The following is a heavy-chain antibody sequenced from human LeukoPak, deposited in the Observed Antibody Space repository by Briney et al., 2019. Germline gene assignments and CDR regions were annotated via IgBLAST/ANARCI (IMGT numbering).Heavy chain of an antibody. V-gene: IGHV1-46*01. CDR1: GYTFTSYY. J-gene: IGHJ6*03. Sequence: ASVKVSCKASGYTFTSYYMHWVRQAPGQGLEWMGIINPSGGSTSYVQKFQGRVTMTRDMSTSTVYMELSSLRSEDTAVYYCARDGPQGSGSYNYYYYMDVWGKGTTVTVSS. CDR3: ARDGPQGSGSYNYYYYMDV. CDR2: INPSGGST. D-gene: IGHD3-10*01.